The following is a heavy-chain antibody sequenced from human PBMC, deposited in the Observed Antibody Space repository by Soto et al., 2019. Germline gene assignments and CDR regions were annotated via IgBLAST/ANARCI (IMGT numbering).Heavy chain of an antibody. J-gene: IGHJ5*02. CDR1: GGSISSTSYY. D-gene: IGHD3-10*01. CDR3: ARDPGSGSYYGWFDP. V-gene: IGHV4-39*07. CDR2: FYYSGST. Sequence: SETLSLTCTVSGGSISSTSYYWVWIRKPPGKGLEWIGSFYYSGSTYYNPSLKSRVTISVDTSKNQFSLKLSSVTAADTAVYYCARDPGSGSYYGWFDPWGQGTLVTVS.